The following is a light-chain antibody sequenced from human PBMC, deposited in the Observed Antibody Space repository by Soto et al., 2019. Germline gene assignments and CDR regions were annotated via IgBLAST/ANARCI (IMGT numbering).Light chain of an antibody. Sequence: QSALTQPPSVSVSPGQSVTISCTGTSSDVGKYDRVSWYQQPPGTAPKLIIYEVTNRPSGVPARFSGSKSGNTASLTISGLQAEDEADYYCSSYTSTSRYVFGAGTKVTVL. CDR1: SSDVGKYDR. V-gene: IGLV2-18*02. CDR2: EVT. J-gene: IGLJ1*01. CDR3: SSYTSTSRYV.